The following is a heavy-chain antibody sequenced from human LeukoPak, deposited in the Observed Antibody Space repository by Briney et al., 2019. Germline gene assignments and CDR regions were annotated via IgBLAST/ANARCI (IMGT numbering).Heavy chain of an antibody. D-gene: IGHD3-3*01. CDR1: GGSVTSTNW. J-gene: IGHJ4*02. Sequence: SETLSLTCGVSGGSVTSTNWWTWVRQPPGKGLEWIGEVHLDGRTNYNPSLKSRLTISVDLSENHISLKLTSVTAADTAVYYCAREGGFFRPLDYSGQGTLVTVSS. CDR3: AREGGFFRPLDY. CDR2: VHLDGRT. V-gene: IGHV4-4*02.